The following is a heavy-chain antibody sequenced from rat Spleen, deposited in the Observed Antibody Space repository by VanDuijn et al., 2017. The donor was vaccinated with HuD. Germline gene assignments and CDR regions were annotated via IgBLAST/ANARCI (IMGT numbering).Heavy chain of an antibody. Sequence: EVQLVESGGGLVQPGRSLKLSCVASGFTFNNYWMTWIRQAPGKGLEWVASITNNGGDIYYPDSVRGRFTVSRDNAKSTLYLQMDSLRSEDTATYYCATSPYYWYFDFWGPGTMVTVSS. D-gene: IGHD1-12*01. V-gene: IGHV5-31*01. J-gene: IGHJ1*01. CDR2: ITNNGGDI. CDR3: ATSPYYWYFDF. CDR1: GFTFNNYW.